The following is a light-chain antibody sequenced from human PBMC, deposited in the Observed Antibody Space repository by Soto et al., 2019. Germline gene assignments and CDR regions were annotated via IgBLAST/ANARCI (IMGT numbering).Light chain of an antibody. V-gene: IGKV3-15*01. CDR1: QSVSSK. Sequence: IVMTQSQATLSGSPGERATFSCRASQSVSSKLAWYQQKPGQAPRLLIYGASIRATGIPARFSGSGSGTEFTLTISSLKSEDFAVYYCQHYNNWHPWTFGHGTKVDIK. CDR3: QHYNNWHPWT. J-gene: IGKJ1*01. CDR2: GAS.